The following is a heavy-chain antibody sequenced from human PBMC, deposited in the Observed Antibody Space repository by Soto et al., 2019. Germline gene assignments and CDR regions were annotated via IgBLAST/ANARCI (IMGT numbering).Heavy chain of an antibody. V-gene: IGHV3-33*01. Sequence: GGSLRLSCAASGFTFSSYGMHWVRQAPGKGLEWVAVIWYDGSNKYYADSVKGRFTISRDNSKNTLYLQMNSLRAEDTAVYYCARPVYSGSYRSPFDDWGQGTLVTVSS. CDR2: IWYDGSNK. CDR1: GFTFSSYG. J-gene: IGHJ4*02. CDR3: ARPVYSGSYRSPFDD. D-gene: IGHD1-26*01.